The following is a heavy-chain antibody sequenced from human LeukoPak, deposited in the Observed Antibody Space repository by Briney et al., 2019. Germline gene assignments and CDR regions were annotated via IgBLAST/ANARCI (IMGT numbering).Heavy chain of an antibody. Sequence: ASVKVSCKASGYTFTSYDINWVRQATGQGLEWMGWMNPNSGNTGYAQKFQGRVTTTRNTSISTAYMELSSLRSEDTAVYYCARGERMTTVVVPSDYWGQGTLVTVSS. V-gene: IGHV1-8*01. CDR2: MNPNSGNT. D-gene: IGHD4-23*01. CDR1: GYTFTSYD. J-gene: IGHJ4*02. CDR3: ARGERMTTVVVPSDY.